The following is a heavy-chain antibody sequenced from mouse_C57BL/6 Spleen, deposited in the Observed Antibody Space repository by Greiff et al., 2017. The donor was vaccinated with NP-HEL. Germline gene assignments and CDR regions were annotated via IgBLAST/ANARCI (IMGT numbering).Heavy chain of an antibody. CDR1: GYTFTSYW. J-gene: IGHJ2*01. CDR2: IDPSDSYT. Sequence: QVQLQQPGAELVKPGASVKLSCKASGYTFTSYWMQWVKQRPGQGLEWIGEIDPSDSYTNYNQKFKGKATLTVDISSSTAYMQLSSLTSEDSAVYYCARRDYYDYAGFFDYWGQGTTLPVSS. CDR3: ARRDYYDYAGFFDY. V-gene: IGHV1-50*01. D-gene: IGHD2-4*01.